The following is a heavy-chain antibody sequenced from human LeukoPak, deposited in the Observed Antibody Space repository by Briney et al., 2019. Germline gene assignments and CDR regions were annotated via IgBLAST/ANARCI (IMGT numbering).Heavy chain of an antibody. CDR1: GGSISSYY. J-gene: IGHJ3*02. D-gene: IGHD3-3*01. CDR2: IYYSGST. Sequence: PSETLSLTCTVSGGSISSYYWGWIRQPPGKGLEWIGSIYYSGSTYYNPSLKSRVTISVDTSKNQFSLKLSSVTAADTAVYYCARLGPFWSGQHPYDAFDIWGQGTMVTVSS. CDR3: ARLGPFWSGQHPYDAFDI. V-gene: IGHV4-39*01.